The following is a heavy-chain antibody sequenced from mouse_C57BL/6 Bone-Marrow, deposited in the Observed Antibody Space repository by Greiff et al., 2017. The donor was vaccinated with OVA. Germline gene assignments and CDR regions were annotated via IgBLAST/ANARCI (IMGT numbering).Heavy chain of an antibody. J-gene: IGHJ3*01. CDR2: ILPGSGST. CDR3: ASWFAY. CDR1: GYTFTGYW. Sequence: QVQLQQSGAELMKPGASVKLSCKATGYTFTGYWIEWVKQRPGHGLEWIGEILPGSGSTNYNEKFKGKATFTADTSSNTAYMQLSLTTEDSAIYYCASWFAYWGQGTLVTVSA. V-gene: IGHV1-9*01.